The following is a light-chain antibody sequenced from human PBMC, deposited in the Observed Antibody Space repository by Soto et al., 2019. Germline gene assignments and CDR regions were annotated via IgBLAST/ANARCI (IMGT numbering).Light chain of an antibody. V-gene: IGKV3-20*01. Sequence: ENVLTQSPGTLSLSPGERATLSCRASQSVSSSYLAWYQQKPGQAPRLLICGASSRATGIPDRFSGSGSGTDFTLTISRLEPEDFAVYYCQQYGSSLWTFGQGTKVDIK. CDR3: QQYGSSLWT. J-gene: IGKJ1*01. CDR2: GAS. CDR1: QSVSSSY.